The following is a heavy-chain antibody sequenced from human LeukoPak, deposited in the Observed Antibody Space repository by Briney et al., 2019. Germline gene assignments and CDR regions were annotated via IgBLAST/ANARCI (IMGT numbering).Heavy chain of an antibody. D-gene: IGHD1-7*01. J-gene: IGHJ4*02. CDR1: GFTFTNAW. Sequence: GGSLRLSCAASGFTFTNAWMSWVRQAPGKGLEWVGRIKNKGEGETTDYAAPVKGRFTISRDDSEDTLFLQMHSLETEDTALYYCVWNSEHYFDFWGQGSLVTVSS. CDR2: IKNKGEGETT. CDR3: VWNSEHYFDF. V-gene: IGHV3-15*01.